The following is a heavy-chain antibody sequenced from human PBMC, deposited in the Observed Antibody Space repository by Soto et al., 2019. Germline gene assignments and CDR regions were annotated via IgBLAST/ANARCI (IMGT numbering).Heavy chain of an antibody. CDR3: ARLIAVAGTVDY. D-gene: IGHD6-19*01. J-gene: IGHJ4*02. CDR2: IYPGDSDT. CDR1: GYYFTSYW. V-gene: IGHV5-51*01. Sequence: GESLKISCEGSGYYFTSYWIAWVRQMPGKGLEWMGIIYPGDSDTRYSPSFQGQVTISADKSISTAYLQWSSLKASDTAMYYCARLIAVAGTVDYWGQGTLVTVSS.